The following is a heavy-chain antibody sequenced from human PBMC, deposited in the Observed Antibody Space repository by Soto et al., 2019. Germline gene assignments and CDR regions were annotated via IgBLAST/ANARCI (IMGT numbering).Heavy chain of an antibody. CDR1: GFTFSSYS. J-gene: IGHJ5*02. D-gene: IGHD2-2*02. Sequence: GGSLRLSCAASGFTFSSYSMNWVRQAPGKGLEWVSSISSSSSYIYYADSVKGRFTISRDNAKNSLYLQMNSLRAEDTAVYYCARDHCXSTSCYTMYSWFDPWGQGTLVTVSS. CDR3: ARDHCXSTSCYTMYSWFDP. V-gene: IGHV3-21*01. CDR2: ISSSSSYI.